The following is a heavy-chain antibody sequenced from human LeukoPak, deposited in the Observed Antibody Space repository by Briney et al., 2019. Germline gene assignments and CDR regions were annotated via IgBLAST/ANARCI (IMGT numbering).Heavy chain of an antibody. J-gene: IGHJ4*02. CDR2: ITPSGGT. Sequence: ASVKVSCRASGYTFTTYAMHWVRQAPGQGLEWMGWITPSGGTNYPQKFQGRVAITRDTSITTAYMDLSRLTSDDTAVYYCARDRYGDGFAHFDYWGQGALVTVSS. CDR3: ARDRYGDGFAHFDY. V-gene: IGHV1-2*02. D-gene: IGHD5-24*01. CDR1: GYTFTTYA.